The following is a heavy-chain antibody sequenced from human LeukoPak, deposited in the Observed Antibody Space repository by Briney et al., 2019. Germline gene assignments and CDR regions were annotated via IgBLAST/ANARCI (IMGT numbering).Heavy chain of an antibody. V-gene: IGHV4-59*01. J-gene: IGHJ6*02. CDR1: GGSTSSYY. CDR3: ARTLRFLEWSYGMDV. Sequence: PSETLSLTCTVSGGSTSSYYWSWIRQPPGKGLEWIGYIYYSGSTNYNPSLKSRVTISVDTSKNQFSLKLSSVTAADTAVYYCARTLRFLEWSYGMDVWGQGTTATVSS. CDR2: IYYSGST. D-gene: IGHD3-3*01.